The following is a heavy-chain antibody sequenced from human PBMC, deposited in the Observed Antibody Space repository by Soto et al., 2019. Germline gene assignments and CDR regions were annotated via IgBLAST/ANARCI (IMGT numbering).Heavy chain of an antibody. V-gene: IGHV4-31*03. Sequence: PSETLSLTCTVSGGSISSGGYYWSWIRQHPGKGLEWIGYIYYSGSTYYNPSLKSRVTISVDTSKNQFSLKLSSVTAADMAVYYCARSFGLGYNWFDPWGQGTLVTVSS. CDR1: GGSISSGGYY. D-gene: IGHD3-16*01. CDR3: ARSFGLGYNWFDP. CDR2: IYYSGST. J-gene: IGHJ5*02.